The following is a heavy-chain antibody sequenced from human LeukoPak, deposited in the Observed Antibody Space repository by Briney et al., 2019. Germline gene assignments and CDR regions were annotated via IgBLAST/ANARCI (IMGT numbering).Heavy chain of an antibody. V-gene: IGHV3-48*03. CDR1: GFTFSSYE. CDR2: ISSSGSTI. CDR3: ARDPVPYYYYYYMDV. D-gene: IGHD2-2*01. J-gene: IGHJ6*03. Sequence: GGPLRLSCAASGFTFSSYEMNWVRQAPGKGLEWVSYISSSGSTIYYADSVKGRFTISRDNAKNSLYLQMNSLRAEDTAVYYCARDPVPYYYYYYMDVWGKGTTVTVSS.